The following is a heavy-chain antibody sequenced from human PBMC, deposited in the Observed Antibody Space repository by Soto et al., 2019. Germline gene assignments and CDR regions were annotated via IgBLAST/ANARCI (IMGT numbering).Heavy chain of an antibody. CDR2: ISYDGNNK. D-gene: IGHD1-1*01. Sequence: WGSLRLSCASSRFIFIGYAMHWVRQAPGKGLEWVAVISYDGNNKYYTDSVKGRFTISRDNSKNTLYLQMNSLRAEDTAVYYCAKVHDPRAFYYYAMDVWGQGTTVTVSS. V-gene: IGHV3-30*18. J-gene: IGHJ6*02. CDR1: RFIFIGYA. CDR3: AKVHDPRAFYYYAMDV.